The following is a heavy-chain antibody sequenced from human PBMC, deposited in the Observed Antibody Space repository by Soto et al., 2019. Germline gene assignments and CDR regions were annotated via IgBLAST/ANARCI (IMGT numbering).Heavy chain of an antibody. J-gene: IGHJ4*02. V-gene: IGHV4-31*03. CDR1: GGSISSGGYY. CDR3: ARSPQSNDYYDEDY. CDR2: IYYSGST. D-gene: IGHD3-3*01. Sequence: SETLSLTCTVSGGSISSGGYYWSWIRQHPGKGLEWIGYIYYSGSTDYNPSLKSRVTISVDTSKNQFSLKLSSVTAADTAVYYCARSPQSNDYYDEDYWGQGTLVTVSS.